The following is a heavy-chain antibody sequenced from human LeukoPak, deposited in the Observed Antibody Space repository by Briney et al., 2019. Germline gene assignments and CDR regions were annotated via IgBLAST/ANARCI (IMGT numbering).Heavy chain of an antibody. D-gene: IGHD5-24*01. V-gene: IGHV3-49*04. Sequence: PGGSLRLSCAASGFTVSSNYMSWVRQAPGKGLEWVGFIRSKAYGGTTEYAASVKGRFTISRDDSKSIAYLQMNSLKTEDTAVYYCTRDLYSNREMATISWYWGQGTLVTVSS. CDR3: TRDLYSNREMATISWY. CDR1: GFTVSSNY. CDR2: IRSKAYGGTT. J-gene: IGHJ4*02.